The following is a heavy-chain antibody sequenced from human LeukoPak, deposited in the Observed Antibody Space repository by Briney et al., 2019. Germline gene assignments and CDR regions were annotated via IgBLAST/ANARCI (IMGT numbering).Heavy chain of an antibody. D-gene: IGHD1-26*01. Sequence: GGSLRLYCAASGFTFSNYWISWVRQAPGKGLEWVANIKQDGSEKYYVNSVKGRFTISRDNAKNSLNLQMNSLRAEDTAVYYCARETRGSYVPGLDSWGQGTLVTVSS. V-gene: IGHV3-7*01. J-gene: IGHJ4*02. CDR2: IKQDGSEK. CDR1: GFTFSNYW. CDR3: ARETRGSYVPGLDS.